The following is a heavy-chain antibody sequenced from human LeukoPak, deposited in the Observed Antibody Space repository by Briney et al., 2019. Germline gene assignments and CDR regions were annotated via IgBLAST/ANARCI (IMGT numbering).Heavy chain of an antibody. D-gene: IGHD6-6*01. Sequence: GGSLRLSCAASGFTVNSNYMNWVRQAPGKGLEWVSSISGNGGSTYDAVSVQGRFTIARDNSKNTLFLQMNSLKVEDTAVYYCAKDRWAARIIIDAFDMWGQGTMVTVSS. CDR2: ISGNGGST. CDR1: GFTVNSNY. CDR3: AKDRWAARIIIDAFDM. J-gene: IGHJ3*02. V-gene: IGHV3-23*01.